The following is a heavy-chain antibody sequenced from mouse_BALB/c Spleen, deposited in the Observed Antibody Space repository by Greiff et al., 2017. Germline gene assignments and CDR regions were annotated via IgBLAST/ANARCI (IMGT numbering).Heavy chain of an antibody. V-gene: IGHV5-17*02. J-gene: IGHJ4*01. Sequence: DVKLVESGGGLVQPGGSRKLSCAASGFTFSSFGMHWVRQAPEKGLEWVAYISSGSSTIYYADTVKGRFTISRDNPKNTLFLQMTSLRSEDTAMFYCARGGYGSSYRYAMDYWGQGTSVTGSS. CDR2: ISSGSSTI. D-gene: IGHD1-1*01. CDR3: ARGGYGSSYRYAMDY. CDR1: GFTFSSFG.